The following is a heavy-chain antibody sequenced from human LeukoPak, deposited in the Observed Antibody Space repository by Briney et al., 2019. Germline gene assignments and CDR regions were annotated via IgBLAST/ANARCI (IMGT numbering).Heavy chain of an antibody. CDR3: ARSLPYGTTWYGRSDF. Sequence: GGSLRLSCAASGFTVSSNYMSWVRQAPGKGLEWVSVIYSGGSTYYADSVKGRFTISRDNAMNSLYLQMNSLRAEDTAIYYCARSLPYGTTWYGRSDFWGQGTLVTVSS. V-gene: IGHV3-53*01. CDR2: IYSGGST. J-gene: IGHJ4*02. D-gene: IGHD6-13*01. CDR1: GFTVSSNY.